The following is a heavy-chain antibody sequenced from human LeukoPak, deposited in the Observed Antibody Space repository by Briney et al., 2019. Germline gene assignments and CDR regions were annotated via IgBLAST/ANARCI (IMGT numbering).Heavy chain of an antibody. CDR1: GFTFSSYA. V-gene: IGHV3-23*01. D-gene: IGHD6-13*01. CDR2: ISGSGGST. J-gene: IGHJ5*02. Sequence: GGSLRPSCAVSGFTFSSYAMSWVSQAPGKGLEWVSAISGSGGSTYYAASVKGRFTISRDNSKNTLYLQMNSLRAEDTAVYYCAKGQIAAASENWFDPWGQGTLVTVSS. CDR3: AKGQIAAASENWFDP.